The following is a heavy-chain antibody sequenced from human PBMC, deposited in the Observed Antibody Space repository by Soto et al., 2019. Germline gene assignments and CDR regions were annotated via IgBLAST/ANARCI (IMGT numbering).Heavy chain of an antibody. Sequence: QVQLVESGGGVVQPGRSLRLSCAASGFTFSSYGMHWVRQAPGKGLEWVAVISYDGSNKYYADSVKGRFTISRDNSKNTLYLQMNSLRAEDTAVYYCAKDLDSSGPHGTGAFDIWGQGTMVTVSS. CDR3: AKDLDSSGPHGTGAFDI. CDR2: ISYDGSNK. J-gene: IGHJ3*02. D-gene: IGHD6-19*01. V-gene: IGHV3-30*18. CDR1: GFTFSSYG.